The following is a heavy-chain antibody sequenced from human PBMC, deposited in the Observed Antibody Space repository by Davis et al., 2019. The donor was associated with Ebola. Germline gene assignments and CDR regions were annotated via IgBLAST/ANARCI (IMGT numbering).Heavy chain of an antibody. V-gene: IGHV1-46*03. Sequence: ASVPVPCQASRYTFTHYYMHWVRHAPGQGLEWLGLINPNDGRTIYAQKFQGRVTVTRDTSTTTVYMDLSSLRSEDTALYYCTTPGGQDSGYDVFDIWGQGTMVTVSS. J-gene: IGHJ3*02. CDR1: RYTFTHYY. D-gene: IGHD5-12*01. CDR3: TTPGGQDSGYDVFDI. CDR2: INPNDGRT.